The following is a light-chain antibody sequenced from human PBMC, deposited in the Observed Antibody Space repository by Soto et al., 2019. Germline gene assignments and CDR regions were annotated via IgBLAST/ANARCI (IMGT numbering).Light chain of an antibody. CDR2: SDD. Sequence: QSVLTQPPSASGTPGQRVTISCSGSSSNIESNYVFWYQQFPGTAPNLLIYSDDRRPLGVPDRFSGSKSGTSASLAISGLRSEDEADYYCATWDDSLSGFYVFGTGTKLTVL. CDR1: SSNIESNY. J-gene: IGLJ1*01. V-gene: IGLV1-47*02. CDR3: ATWDDSLSGFYV.